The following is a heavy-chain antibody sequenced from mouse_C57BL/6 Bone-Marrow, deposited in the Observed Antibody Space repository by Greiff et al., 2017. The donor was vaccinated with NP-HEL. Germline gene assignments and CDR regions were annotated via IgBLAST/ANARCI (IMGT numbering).Heavy chain of an antibody. J-gene: IGHJ1*03. Sequence: EVKLVESGGGLVKPGGSLKLSCAASGFTFSSYAMSWVRQTPEKRLEWVATISDGGSYTYYPDNVKGRFTISRDNAKNNLYLQMSHLKSEDTAMYYCARDGITTVVATDFDVWGTGTTVTVSS. D-gene: IGHD1-1*01. CDR3: ARDGITTVVATDFDV. CDR1: GFTFSSYA. CDR2: ISDGGSYT. V-gene: IGHV5-4*01.